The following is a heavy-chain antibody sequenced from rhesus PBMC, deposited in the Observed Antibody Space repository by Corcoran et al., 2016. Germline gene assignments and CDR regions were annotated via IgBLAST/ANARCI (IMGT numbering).Heavy chain of an antibody. Sequence: QVQLQESGPGVVKTSETLSLTCAVSGGSISGGYDWSWIRKPPGKGLEWIGYIYGSSGSTNYTPSLKNRVTISKDASKNEFSLKLGSVTAADTAVYYCARGPLTGVIGYWGQGVLVTVSS. J-gene: IGHJ4*01. V-gene: IGHV4-76*01. CDR3: ARGPLTGVIGY. D-gene: IGHD3-34*01. CDR2: IYGSSGST. CDR1: GGSISGGYD.